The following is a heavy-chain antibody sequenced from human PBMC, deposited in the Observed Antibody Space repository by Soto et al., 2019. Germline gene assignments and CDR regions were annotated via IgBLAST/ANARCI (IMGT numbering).Heavy chain of an antibody. CDR2: ISYDGSNK. J-gene: IGHJ6*02. D-gene: IGHD6-19*01. CDR1: GFTFSSYG. CDR3: AKDGYSSGWTLGGMDV. V-gene: IGHV3-30*18. Sequence: QVQLVESGGGVVQPGRSLRLSCAASGFTFSSYGMHWVRQAPGKGLEWVAVISYDGSNKYYADSVKGRFTISRDNSKNTLYLQMNSLRDEDTAVYYCAKDGYSSGWTLGGMDVWGQGTTVTVSS.